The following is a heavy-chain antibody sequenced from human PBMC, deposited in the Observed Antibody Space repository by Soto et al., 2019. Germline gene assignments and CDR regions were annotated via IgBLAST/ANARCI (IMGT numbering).Heavy chain of an antibody. J-gene: IGHJ4*02. CDR1: GGTFSSYA. Sequence: SVKVSCKASGGTFSSYAISWVRQAPGQGLEWMGGIIPIFGTANYAQKFQGRVTITADESTSTAYMELSSLRSEDTAVYYCARGEYYDSNGNYYFDYWGQGTLVTVSS. CDR2: IIPIFGTA. CDR3: ARGEYYDSNGNYYFDY. V-gene: IGHV1-69*13. D-gene: IGHD3-22*01.